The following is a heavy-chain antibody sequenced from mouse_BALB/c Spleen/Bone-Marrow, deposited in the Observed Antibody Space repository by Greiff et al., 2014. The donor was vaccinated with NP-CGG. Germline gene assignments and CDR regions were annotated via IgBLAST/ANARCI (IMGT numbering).Heavy chain of an antibody. J-gene: IGHJ2*01. CDR1: GFNIKDTY. V-gene: IGHV14-3*02. D-gene: IGHD1-1*01. CDR3: ASYVYGYYFDY. CDR2: IGPANVNT. Sequence: EVQLQQSGAELVKPEASVKLSCTASGFNIKDTYMHWVKQRPEQGLEWIGRIGPANVNTKYDPKFQGKATITADTSSNTAYLQLSSLTSEDTAVYYCASYVYGYYFDYWGQGTTLTVSS.